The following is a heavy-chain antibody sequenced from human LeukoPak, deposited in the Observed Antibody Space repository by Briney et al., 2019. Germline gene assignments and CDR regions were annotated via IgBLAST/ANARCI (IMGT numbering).Heavy chain of an antibody. Sequence: GGSLRLSCAASGFTFSSYGMHWVRQAPGKGLEWVAFIRYDGSNKYYADSVKGRFTISRDNSKNTLYLQMNSLRAEDTAVYYCAKLMTNYYDSSGSDYWGQGTLVTVSS. J-gene: IGHJ4*02. CDR2: IRYDGSNK. CDR3: AKLMTNYYDSSGSDY. CDR1: GFTFSSYG. D-gene: IGHD3-22*01. V-gene: IGHV3-30*02.